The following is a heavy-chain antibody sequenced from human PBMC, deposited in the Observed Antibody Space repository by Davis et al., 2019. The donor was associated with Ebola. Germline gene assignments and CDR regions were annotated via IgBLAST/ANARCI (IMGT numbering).Heavy chain of an antibody. CDR3: ARGAPDTVTRHYYYYYGMDV. Sequence: PGGSLRLSCAASGFTFSSYSMNWVRQAPGKGLEWVSYISSSSSTIYYADPVKGRFTISRDNAKNSLYLQMNSLRDEDTAVYYCARGAPDTVTRHYYYYYGMDVWGQGTTVTVSS. CDR2: ISSSSSTI. V-gene: IGHV3-48*02. J-gene: IGHJ6*02. CDR1: GFTFSSYS. D-gene: IGHD4-17*01.